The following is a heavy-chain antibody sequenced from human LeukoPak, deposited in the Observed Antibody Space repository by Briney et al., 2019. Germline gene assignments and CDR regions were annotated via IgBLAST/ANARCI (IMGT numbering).Heavy chain of an antibody. Sequence: GGSLRLSCAASGFTFSSYSMNWVRQAPGKGLEWVSSISSSSSYIYYADSVKGRFTISRDNAKNSLYLQMNSLRAEDTAVYYCARDWAVAGKGYYFDYWGQGTLVTVSS. CDR2: ISSSSSYI. V-gene: IGHV3-21*01. CDR3: ARDWAVAGKGYYFDY. J-gene: IGHJ4*02. CDR1: GFTFSSYS. D-gene: IGHD6-19*01.